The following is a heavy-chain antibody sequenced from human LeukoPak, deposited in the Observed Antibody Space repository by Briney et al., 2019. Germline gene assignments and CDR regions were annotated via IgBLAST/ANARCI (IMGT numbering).Heavy chain of an antibody. CDR1: GYSISSGYY. V-gene: IGHV4-38-2*02. CDR2: IYHSGST. D-gene: IGHD3-10*01. J-gene: IGHJ1*01. CDR3: ARSGSGRTKYFQH. Sequence: SETLSLTCTVSGYSISSGYYWGWIRQPPGKGLEWIGSIYHSGSTYYNPSLKSRVTISVDTFKNQFSLKLSSVTAADTAVYYCARSGSGRTKYFQHWGQGTLVTVSS.